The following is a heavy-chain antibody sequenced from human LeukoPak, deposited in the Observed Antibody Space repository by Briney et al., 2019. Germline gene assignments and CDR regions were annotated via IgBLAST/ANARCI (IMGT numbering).Heavy chain of an antibody. CDR1: GFTFSSYA. CDR2: ISYDGSNK. V-gene: IGHV3-30*04. Sequence: PGGSLRLSCAASGFTFSSYAMHWVRQAPGKGLEWVAVISYDGSNKYYADSVKGRFTISRDNSKNTLYLQMNSLRAEDTAVHYCARTGIAVAGGFYWGQGTLVTVSS. D-gene: IGHD6-19*01. CDR3: ARTGIAVAGGFY. J-gene: IGHJ4*02.